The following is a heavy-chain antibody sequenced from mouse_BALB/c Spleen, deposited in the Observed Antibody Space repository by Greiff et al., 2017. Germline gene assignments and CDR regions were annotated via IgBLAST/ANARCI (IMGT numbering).Heavy chain of an antibody. V-gene: IGHV1-67*01. CDR2: ISTYYGNT. CDR1: GYTFTDYA. Sequence: QVQLKQSGPELVRPGVSVKISCKGSGYTFTDYAMHWVKQSHAKSLEWIGVISTYYGNTNYNQKFKGKATMTVDKSSSTAYMELARLTSEDSAIYYCARERSERDFDYWGQGTTLTVSS. J-gene: IGHJ2*01. D-gene: IGHD1-3*01. CDR3: ARERSERDFDY.